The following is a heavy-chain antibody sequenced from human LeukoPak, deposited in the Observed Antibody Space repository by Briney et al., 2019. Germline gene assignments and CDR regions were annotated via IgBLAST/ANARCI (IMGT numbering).Heavy chain of an antibody. CDR3: ARAMNRGTYYYYGMDV. V-gene: IGHV4-4*07. CDR1: GGSISSYY. CDR2: IYTSGST. D-gene: IGHD3-22*01. Sequence: SETLSLTCTVSGGSISSYYWSWIRQPAGKGLEWIGRIYTSGSTNYNPSLKSRVTMSVDTSKNQFSLKLSSVTAADTAVYYCARAMNRGTYYYYGMDVWGQGTTVTVSS. J-gene: IGHJ6*02.